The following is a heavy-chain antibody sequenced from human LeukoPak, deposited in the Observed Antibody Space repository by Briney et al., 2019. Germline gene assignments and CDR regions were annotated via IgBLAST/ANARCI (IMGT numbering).Heavy chain of an antibody. J-gene: IGHJ4*02. CDR1: GFTFSAYA. CDR3: AKSSSWSNYYFDY. Sequence: GGSLRLSCAASGFTFSAYAMSWIRQAPGRGLEWVSTISGGGVSTYYADSVKGRFTISRDNSKNTIYLQMNSLRAEDTAVYHCAKSSSWSNYYFDYWGQGTLVTVSS. V-gene: IGHV3-23*01. D-gene: IGHD6-13*01. CDR2: ISGGGVST.